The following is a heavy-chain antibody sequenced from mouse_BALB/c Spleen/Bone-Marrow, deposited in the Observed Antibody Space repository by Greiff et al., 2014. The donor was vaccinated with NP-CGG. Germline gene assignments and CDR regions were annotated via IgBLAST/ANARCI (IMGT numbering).Heavy chain of an antibody. Sequence: VQLKESGAELVKPGASVKLSCTASGFNIKDTYMHWVKQRPEQGLEWIGRIDPANGNTKYDPKFQGKATITADTSSNTAYLQLSSLTSEDTAVYYFARYNEHYAMDYWGQGTSVTVSS. V-gene: IGHV14-3*02. CDR3: ARYNEHYAMDY. CDR2: IDPANGNT. CDR1: GFNIKDTY. J-gene: IGHJ4*01.